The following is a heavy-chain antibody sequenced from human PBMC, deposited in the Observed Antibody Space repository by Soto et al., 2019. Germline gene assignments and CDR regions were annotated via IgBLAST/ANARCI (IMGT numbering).Heavy chain of an antibody. CDR1: GSSFTSYW. D-gene: IGHD4-17*01. Sequence: GESLKISCKGSGSSFTSYWIGWVRQMPGKGLEWMGIIYPGDSDTRYSPSFQGQVTISADKSISTAYLQWSSLKASDTAMYYCARQDGSGDYDYYYYGMDVWGQGTTVTVSS. CDR3: ARQDGSGDYDYYYYGMDV. J-gene: IGHJ6*02. V-gene: IGHV5-51*01. CDR2: IYPGDSDT.